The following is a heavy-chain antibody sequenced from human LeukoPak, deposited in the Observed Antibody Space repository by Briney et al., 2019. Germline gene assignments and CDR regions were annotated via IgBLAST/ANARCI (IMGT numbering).Heavy chain of an antibody. Sequence: SETLSLTXAVYGGSFSGYYWSWIRQPPGKGLEWIGEINHSGSTNYNPSLKSRVTISVDTSKNQFSLKLSSVTAADTAVYYCARGPTRRITMISFYMDVWGKGTTVTVSS. CDR2: INHSGST. J-gene: IGHJ6*03. CDR3: ARGPTRRITMISFYMDV. D-gene: IGHD3-22*01. V-gene: IGHV4-34*01. CDR1: GGSFSGYY.